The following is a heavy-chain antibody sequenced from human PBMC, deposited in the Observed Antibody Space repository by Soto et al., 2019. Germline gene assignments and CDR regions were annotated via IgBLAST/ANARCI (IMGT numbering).Heavy chain of an antibody. D-gene: IGHD3-9*01. V-gene: IGHV3-21*01. CDR2: ITSSGSYI. J-gene: IGHJ4*02. CDR1: GFSFSTHA. Sequence: EVQVVESGGGLVKPGGSLRLSCAASGFSFSTHAMNWVRQAPGKGLEWVSSITSSGSYIYYADSVKGRFTISRDNAKNSLYLQMNSLRAEDTAVYDCARGMFDILSSAFDAWCKGTLVTVSS. CDR3: ARGMFDILSSAFDA.